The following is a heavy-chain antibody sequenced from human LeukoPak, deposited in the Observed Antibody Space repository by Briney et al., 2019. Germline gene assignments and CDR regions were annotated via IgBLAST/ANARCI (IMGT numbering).Heavy chain of an antibody. Sequence: ASVKVSCKASAYTFTDYHMHWVRQAPGQGLEWMGWINPKSGGINYAQKFQGRVTMTRDTSISTAYMELSSLRSDDTAVYYCARDAEYCSGGSCSEFDYWSQGTLVTVSS. J-gene: IGHJ4*02. CDR1: AYTFTDYH. D-gene: IGHD2-15*01. CDR3: ARDAEYCSGGSCSEFDY. CDR2: INPKSGGI. V-gene: IGHV1-2*02.